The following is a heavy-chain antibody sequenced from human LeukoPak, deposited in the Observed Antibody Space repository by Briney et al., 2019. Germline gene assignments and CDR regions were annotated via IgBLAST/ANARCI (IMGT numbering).Heavy chain of an antibody. CDR1: GGTFNSYA. V-gene: IGHV1-69*06. CDR2: IIPIFGTT. J-gene: IGHJ3*02. Sequence: VASVKVSCQASGGTFNSYAISWVRQAPGQGLEWMGGIIPIFGTTNYARKFRGRVTLTADKSTRTAYMELNTLRVEDTAVYYCARDVVGYYDSSGYYLSASDIWGQGTMVTVS. D-gene: IGHD3-22*01. CDR3: ARDVVGYYDSSGYYLSASDI.